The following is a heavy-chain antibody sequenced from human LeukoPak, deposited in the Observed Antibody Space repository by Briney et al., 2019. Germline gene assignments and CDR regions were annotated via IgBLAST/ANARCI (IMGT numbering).Heavy chain of an antibody. Sequence: GGSLRLSCAASGFTVSSNYMSWVRQAPGKGLEWVANIKQDGSEKYYVDSVKGRFTISRDNAKNSLYLQMNSLRAEDTAVYYCARDIVVVPAAMAAGLDIWGQGTMVTVSS. CDR2: IKQDGSEK. CDR1: GFTVSSNY. D-gene: IGHD2-2*01. V-gene: IGHV3-7*01. CDR3: ARDIVVVPAAMAAGLDI. J-gene: IGHJ3*02.